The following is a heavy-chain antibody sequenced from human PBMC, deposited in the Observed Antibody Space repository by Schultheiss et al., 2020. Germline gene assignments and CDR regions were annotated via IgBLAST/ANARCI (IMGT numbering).Heavy chain of an antibody. V-gene: IGHV4-34*01. CDR1: GGSFSGYY. CDR3: ARALRGVRAFDI. Sequence: SETLSLTCAVYGGSFSGYYWSWIRQPPGKGLEWIGEINHSGSTNYNPSLKSRVTISVDKSKNQFSLKLSSVTAADTAVYYCARALRGVRAFDIWGQGTMGTGSS. J-gene: IGHJ3*02. D-gene: IGHD3-10*01. CDR2: INHSGST.